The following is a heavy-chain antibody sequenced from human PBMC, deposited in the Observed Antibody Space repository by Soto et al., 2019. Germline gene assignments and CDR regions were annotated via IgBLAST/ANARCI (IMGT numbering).Heavy chain of an antibody. CDR3: AKGGRQWLVTSDFNY. CDR1: GFTFSDYA. Sequence: VQLVESGGGMVQPGRSLRLSCAASGFTFSDYAMHWVRQAPGKGLEWAAVVSHDGRNTHYADSVKGRFTISRDSSKNTVSLEMTSLRAEDTAVYYCAKGGRQWLVTSDFNYWGQGALVTVSS. CDR2: VSHDGRNT. D-gene: IGHD6-19*01. J-gene: IGHJ4*02. V-gene: IGHV3-30*18.